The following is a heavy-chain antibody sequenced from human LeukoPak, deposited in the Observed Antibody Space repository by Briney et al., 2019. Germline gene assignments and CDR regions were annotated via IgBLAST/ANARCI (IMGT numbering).Heavy chain of an antibody. Sequence: SQTLSLTCAISGDSVSSNSAAWNWIRQSPSRGLEWLGRTYYRSKWYNDYAVSVKSRITINPDTSKNQFSLQLNSVTPEDTAVYYCARVSTMVRGAHGDYYYYYYYMDVWGKGTTVTISS. J-gene: IGHJ6*03. CDR2: TYYRSKWYN. D-gene: IGHD3-10*01. CDR1: GDSVSSNSAA. V-gene: IGHV6-1*01. CDR3: ARVSTMVRGAHGDYYYYYYYMDV.